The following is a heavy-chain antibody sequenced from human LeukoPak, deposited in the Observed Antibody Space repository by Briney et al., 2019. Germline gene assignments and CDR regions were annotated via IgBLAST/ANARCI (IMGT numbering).Heavy chain of an antibody. CDR2: ISYDGSNK. CDR3: AKCPVTFGGVIVITTGYFDY. J-gene: IGHJ4*02. CDR1: GFTLSTNS. V-gene: IGHV3-30*18. Sequence: TGGSLRLSCAASGFTLSTNSMHWVRQAPGKGLEWVAVISYDGSNKYYADSVKGRFTIYRDNSKNTLYLQMNSLRAEDTALYYCAKCPVTFGGVIVITTGYFDYWGQGTLVTVSS. D-gene: IGHD3-16*02.